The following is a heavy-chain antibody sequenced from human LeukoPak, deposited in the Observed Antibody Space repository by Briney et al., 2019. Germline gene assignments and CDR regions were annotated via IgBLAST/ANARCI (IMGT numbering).Heavy chain of an antibody. CDR2: ISGSGGST. Sequence: GGSLRLSCAASGFTFSSYAMSWVRQAPGKGLEWVSAISGSGGSTYYADSVKGRFTISRDNSKNTLYLQMNSLRAEDTAVYYCARGNDYGGPWYYFDYWGQGTLVTVSS. J-gene: IGHJ4*02. V-gene: IGHV3-23*01. CDR1: GFTFSSYA. D-gene: IGHD4-23*01. CDR3: ARGNDYGGPWYYFDY.